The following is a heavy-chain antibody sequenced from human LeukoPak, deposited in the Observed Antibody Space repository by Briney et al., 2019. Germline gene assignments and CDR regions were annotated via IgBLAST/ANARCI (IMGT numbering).Heavy chain of an antibody. V-gene: IGHV3-74*01. D-gene: IGHD6-13*01. J-gene: IGHJ5*02. CDR2: INSDGSGT. Sequence: PGGSLRLSCAASGFTFSNYWMHWVRQAPGKGLEWLSRINSDGSGTNYADSVKGRITISRDNGKNTLYLQMNSLRAEDTAVYYCARDIEAGSSWYGGAYNWFDPWGQGTLVTVSS. CDR1: GFTFSNYW. CDR3: ARDIEAGSSWYGGAYNWFDP.